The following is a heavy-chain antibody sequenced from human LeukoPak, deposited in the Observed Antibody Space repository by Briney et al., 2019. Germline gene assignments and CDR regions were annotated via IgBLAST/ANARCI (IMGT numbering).Heavy chain of an antibody. V-gene: IGHV3-48*03. CDR1: GFTFSRYE. CDR3: ARNSGWSNFDY. CDR2: ISSSASTI. D-gene: IGHD6-19*01. J-gene: IGHJ4*02. Sequence: GGSLRLSCAASGFTFSRYEMKWVRQAPGKGLEWVSYISSSASTIYYADSVKGRFTISRDNAKNSLYLQTNSLRAEDTAVYYCARNSGWSNFDYWGQGTLVTVSS.